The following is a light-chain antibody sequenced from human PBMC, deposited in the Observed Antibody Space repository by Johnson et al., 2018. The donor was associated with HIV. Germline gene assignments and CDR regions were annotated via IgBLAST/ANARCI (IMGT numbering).Light chain of an antibody. CDR3: VTWDTSLGVYV. Sequence: QSVLTQPPSVSAAPGQKVTISCSGSSSNIGNNYVSWYQQLPGTAPKLLIYDHNKRPSGITDRFSGSKSGTSPSLAIPGLQTWDEADYYCVTWDTSLGVYVFGTGTKVTVL. V-gene: IGLV1-51*01. CDR2: DHN. J-gene: IGLJ1*01. CDR1: SSNIGNNY.